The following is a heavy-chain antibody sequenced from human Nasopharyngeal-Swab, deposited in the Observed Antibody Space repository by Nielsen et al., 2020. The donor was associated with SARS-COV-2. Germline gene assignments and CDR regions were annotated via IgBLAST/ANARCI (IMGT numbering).Heavy chain of an antibody. CDR2: IRSKANSYAT. D-gene: IGHD1-26*01. Sequence: GGSLRLSCAASGFTFSGSAMHWVRQASGKGLEWVGRIRSKANSYATAYAASVKGRFTISRDDSKNTAYLQMNSLKTEDTAVYYCTRGGIVGPPELGMDVWGQGTTVIVSS. CDR1: GFTFSGSA. V-gene: IGHV3-73*01. CDR3: TRGGIVGPPELGMDV. J-gene: IGHJ6*02.